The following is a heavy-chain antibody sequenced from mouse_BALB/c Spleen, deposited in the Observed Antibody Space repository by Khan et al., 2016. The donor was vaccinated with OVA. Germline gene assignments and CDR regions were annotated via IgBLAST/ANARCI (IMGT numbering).Heavy chain of an antibody. J-gene: IGHJ2*01. D-gene: IGHD1-1*01. Sequence: VQLKQSGPGLVKPSQSLSLTCTVTGYSITTDYAWNWIRQFPGNKLEWMGFISYNGNTKYNPSLKSRISITRDTSKNQFFLQLKSVTTEDTARYYCARVYGGGFDYWGQGTTLTVSS. CDR3: ARVYGGGFDY. CDR1: GYSITTDYA. CDR2: ISYNGNT. V-gene: IGHV3-2*02.